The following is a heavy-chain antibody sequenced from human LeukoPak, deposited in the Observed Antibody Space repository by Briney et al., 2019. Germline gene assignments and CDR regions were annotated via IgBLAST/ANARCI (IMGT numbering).Heavy chain of an antibody. CDR1: GYSITSGYY. V-gene: IGHV4-38-2*02. CDR3: ARAGYCSGVSCYSAVPGKY. Sequence: SETLSLTCTVSGYSITSGYYWAWIRQSPGKGLEWIGSIYHSGNTYCNPSLKSRVIILVDTSKNQFSLQLGSVTPTDTAVYYCARAGYCSGVSCYSAVPGKYWGQGALVTVSS. D-gene: IGHD2-15*01. J-gene: IGHJ4*02. CDR2: IYHSGNT.